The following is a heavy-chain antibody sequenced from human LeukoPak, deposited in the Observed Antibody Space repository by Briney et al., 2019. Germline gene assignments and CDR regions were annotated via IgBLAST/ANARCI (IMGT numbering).Heavy chain of an antibody. Sequence: GGSLRLSCAASGFTFSSYAMHWVRQAPDKGLEWVAVISYDGSNKYYADSVKGRFTISRDNSKNTLYLQMNSLRAEDTAVYYCARDATIAALDYWGQGTLVTVSS. V-gene: IGHV3-30*17. CDR2: ISYDGSNK. J-gene: IGHJ4*02. CDR1: GFTFSSYA. CDR3: ARDATIAALDY. D-gene: IGHD6-6*01.